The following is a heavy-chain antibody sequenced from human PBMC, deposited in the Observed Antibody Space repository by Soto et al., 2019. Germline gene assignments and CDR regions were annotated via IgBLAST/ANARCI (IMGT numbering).Heavy chain of an antibody. CDR1: GYSFTSYW. CDR2: IYPGDSDT. CDR3: ARLPYGARDRDAFDI. J-gene: IGHJ3*02. D-gene: IGHD1-26*01. Sequence: PGESLKISCKGSGYSFTSYWIGWVRQMPGKGLEWMGIIYPGDSDTRYSPSFQGQVTISADKSISTAYLQWSSLKASDTAMYYCARLPYGARDRDAFDIWGQGTMVTVSS. V-gene: IGHV5-51*01.